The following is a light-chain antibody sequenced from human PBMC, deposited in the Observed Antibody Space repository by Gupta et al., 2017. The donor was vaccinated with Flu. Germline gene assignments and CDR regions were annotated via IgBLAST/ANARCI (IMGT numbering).Light chain of an antibody. Sequence: ARITCGGNNIGSKSVHWYQEKPGQAPVLVVNDDSDRPSGIPERLSGSNSGNTATLTISRVEAGDEADYYCQVWDSSSDHRVFGGGTKLTVL. CDR3: QVWDSSSDHRV. J-gene: IGLJ3*02. CDR1: NIGSKS. CDR2: DDS. V-gene: IGLV3-21*02.